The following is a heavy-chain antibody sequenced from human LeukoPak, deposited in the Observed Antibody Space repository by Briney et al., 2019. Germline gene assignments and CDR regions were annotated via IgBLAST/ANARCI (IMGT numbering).Heavy chain of an antibody. CDR1: GYTFTSYG. V-gene: IGHV1-18*01. Sequence: ASVKVSCKASGYTFTSYGISWVRQAPGQELEWMGWISAYNGNTNYAQKLQGRVTMTTDTSTSTAYMELRSLRSDDTAVYYCARGGVTIFGVVTTIDYWGQGTLVTVSS. J-gene: IGHJ4*02. CDR2: ISAYNGNT. CDR3: ARGGVTIFGVVTTIDY. D-gene: IGHD3-3*01.